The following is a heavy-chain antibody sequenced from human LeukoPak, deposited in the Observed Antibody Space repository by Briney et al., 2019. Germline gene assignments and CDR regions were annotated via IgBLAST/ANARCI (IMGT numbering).Heavy chain of an antibody. CDR1: GYRFTSYW. CDR2: IHPGDSET. J-gene: IGHJ4*02. CDR3: ARRLGATQPYSDF. Sequence: GESLKISYKASGYRFTSYWIGWVRQMPGKGLECMGIIHPGDSETRYSPSFQGQVTISADKSISTAYLQWSGLKASDTAMYYCARRLGATQPYSDFWGQGALVTVSS. V-gene: IGHV5-51*01. D-gene: IGHD1-26*01.